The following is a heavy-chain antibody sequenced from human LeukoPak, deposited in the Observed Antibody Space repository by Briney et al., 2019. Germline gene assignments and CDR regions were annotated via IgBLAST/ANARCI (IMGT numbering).Heavy chain of an antibody. Sequence: SETLSLTCTVSGGSISSYYWSWIRQPPGKGLEWIGYIYNSVSTNYNPSLKSRVTTSLDTSKNQFSLKLTSVTAADTAVYYCARKTPMAEAYYFDYWGQGTLVTVSS. V-gene: IGHV4-59*01. D-gene: IGHD5-18*01. CDR3: ARKTPMAEAYYFDY. CDR1: GGSISSYY. CDR2: IYNSVST. J-gene: IGHJ4*02.